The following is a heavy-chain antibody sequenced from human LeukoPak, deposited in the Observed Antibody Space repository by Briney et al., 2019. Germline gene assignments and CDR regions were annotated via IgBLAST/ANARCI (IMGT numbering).Heavy chain of an antibody. CDR1: GDSITSGAYY. CDR3: ARRDYAAWFDP. D-gene: IGHD4/OR15-4a*01. Sequence: SETLSHTCSVSGDSITSGAYYWAWLRQPPGKGLEWIGSVYYSGSIKYNPSLKGRVSISRDMSKNQFSLNLNSVNATDTAVYYCARRDYAAWFDPWGQGTLVTVSS. J-gene: IGHJ5*02. V-gene: IGHV4-39*07. CDR2: VYYSGSI.